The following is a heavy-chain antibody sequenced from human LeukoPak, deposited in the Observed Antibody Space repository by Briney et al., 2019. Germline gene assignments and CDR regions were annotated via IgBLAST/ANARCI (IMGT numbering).Heavy chain of an antibody. CDR2: IYSGGST. CDR1: GFTVSSNY. V-gene: IGHV3-53*01. CDR3: ASRPDHYYGMDV. Sequence: GGSPRLSCAASGFTVSSNYMSWVRQAPGKGLEWVSVIYSGGSTYYADSVKGRFTISRDNSKNTLYLQMNSLRAEDTAVYYCASRPDHYYGMDVWGQGTTVTVSS. J-gene: IGHJ6*02.